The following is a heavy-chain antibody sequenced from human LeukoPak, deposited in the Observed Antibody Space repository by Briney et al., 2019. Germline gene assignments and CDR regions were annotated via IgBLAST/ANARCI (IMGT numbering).Heavy chain of an antibody. V-gene: IGHV3-30*02. Sequence: GGSLRLSCAASGFTFSSYGMHWVRQAPGKGLEWVAFIRYDGSNKYYADSVKGRFTISRDNSKNTLYLQMNSLRAEDTPVYYCAKDLRYYVSGSPIIYWGQGTLVTVSS. CDR3: AKDLRYYVSGSPIIY. D-gene: IGHD3-10*01. CDR2: IRYDGSNK. J-gene: IGHJ4*02. CDR1: GFTFSSYG.